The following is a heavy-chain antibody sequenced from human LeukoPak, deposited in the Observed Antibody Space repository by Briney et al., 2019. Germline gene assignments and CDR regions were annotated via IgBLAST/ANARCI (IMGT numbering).Heavy chain of an antibody. CDR1: GYSFTDYY. D-gene: IGHD3-22*01. J-gene: IGHJ6*03. Sequence: ASMKVSCKASGYSFTDYYIHWVRQAPGQGLEWMGWINPHSGATKYVQQFQGRVTMTRDTSITTAYMELSSLRSDDTAVYYCARGRQEVSMIVVVMTAVSYYLDVWGKGTTVTVS. V-gene: IGHV1-2*02. CDR3: ARGRQEVSMIVVVMTAVSYYLDV. CDR2: INPHSGAT.